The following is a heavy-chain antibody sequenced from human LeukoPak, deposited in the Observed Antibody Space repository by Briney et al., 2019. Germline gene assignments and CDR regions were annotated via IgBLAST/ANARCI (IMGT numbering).Heavy chain of an antibody. CDR2: MQYDGSQI. Sequence: GGSLRLSCTASGLAFSSYGMHWARQAPGKGLEWVAFMQYDGSQIYYADSVKGRFTISRDNSKNALYLQMNSLRPEDTAVYYCAAKAAAFYFDYWGQGTLVTVSS. D-gene: IGHD6-13*01. V-gene: IGHV3-30*02. CDR3: AAKAAAFYFDY. CDR1: GLAFSSYG. J-gene: IGHJ4*02.